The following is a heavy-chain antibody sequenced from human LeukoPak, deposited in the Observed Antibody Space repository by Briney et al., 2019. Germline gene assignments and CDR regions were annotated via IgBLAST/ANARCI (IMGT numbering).Heavy chain of an antibody. CDR3: AKYCSSTSCPLGAFDI. CDR1: GYTFTGYY. CDR2: INPNSGGT. Sequence: ASVKVSCKASGYTFTGYYMHWVRQAPGQRLEWMGWINPNSGGTNYAQKFQGRVTMTRDTSISTAYMELSRLRSDDTAVYYCAKYCSSTSCPLGAFDIWGQGTMVTVSS. V-gene: IGHV1-2*02. J-gene: IGHJ3*02. D-gene: IGHD2-2*01.